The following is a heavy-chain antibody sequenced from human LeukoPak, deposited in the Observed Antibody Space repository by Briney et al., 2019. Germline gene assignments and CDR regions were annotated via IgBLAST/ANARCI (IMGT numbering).Heavy chain of an antibody. V-gene: IGHV1-8*01. CDR2: MSPNSGDT. D-gene: IGHD3-16*01. CDR1: GYTFTSYD. J-gene: IGHJ4*02. CDR3: VRTPPNWGTDY. Sequence: ASVKVSCKASGYTFTSYDINWVRQATGQGLEWMGWMSPNSGDTGYAQEFQGRLTMTRDTSISTAYMELSSLRSEDTAVYYCVRTPPNWGTDYWGQGTLVTVSS.